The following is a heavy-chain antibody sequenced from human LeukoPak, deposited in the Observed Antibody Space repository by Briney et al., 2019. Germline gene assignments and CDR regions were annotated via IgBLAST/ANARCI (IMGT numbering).Heavy chain of an antibody. CDR3: ARDTLYSGSGSYYWDYYYYGMDV. Sequence: GASVKVSCKASGYTFTSYYMRWVRQAPGQGLEWMGIINPSGGSTSYAQKFQGRVTITRDTSASTAYMELSSLRSEDTAVYYCARDTLYSGSGSYYWDYYYYGMDVWGKGTTVTVSS. CDR2: INPSGGST. V-gene: IGHV1-46*01. D-gene: IGHD3-10*01. CDR1: GYTFTSYY. J-gene: IGHJ6*04.